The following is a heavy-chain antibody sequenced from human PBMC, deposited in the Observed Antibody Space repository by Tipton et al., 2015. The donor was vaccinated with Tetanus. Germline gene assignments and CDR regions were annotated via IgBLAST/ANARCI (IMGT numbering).Heavy chain of an antibody. CDR2: IYPSGST. V-gene: IGHV4-4*07. CDR1: RASMNSYF. Sequence: TLSLTCTVSRASMNSYFWTWIRQPAGKGLEWIGRIYPSGSTNYNPSLESRVSMSVDTSKSHCSLTLTSVTAADTAVYYCARWMAVTGTDFDFWGQGTLVTVSS. D-gene: IGHD6-19*01. CDR3: ARWMAVTGTDFDF. J-gene: IGHJ4*02.